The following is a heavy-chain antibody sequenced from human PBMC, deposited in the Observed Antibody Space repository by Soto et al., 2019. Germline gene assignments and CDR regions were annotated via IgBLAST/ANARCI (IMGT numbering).Heavy chain of an antibody. D-gene: IGHD1-26*01. Sequence: ESVGGVVQPGRSLRLSCAASGFSFSSYGMHWVRQAPGKGLEWVAIIWYDGSNKYYVDSVKGRFTISRDNSKNTLYLQINSLRAEDTAVYYCARDSGSWSHFDCWGQGIQVTVSS. V-gene: IGHV3-33*01. CDR1: GFSFSSYG. CDR2: IWYDGSNK. CDR3: ARDSGSWSHFDC. J-gene: IGHJ4*02.